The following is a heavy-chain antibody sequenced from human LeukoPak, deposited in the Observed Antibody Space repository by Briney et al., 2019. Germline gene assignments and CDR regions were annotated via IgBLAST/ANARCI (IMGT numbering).Heavy chain of an antibody. D-gene: IGHD3-22*01. CDR3: TRGSIAYYYMDV. Sequence: SGTLSLNCAVSGGSISSSNWWRWVRPHPGKGLEWIGEIYDSGSTNYNPSLKRRVTISGDKAKNHLYLRMRTVTEADTAVYYCTRGSIAYYYMDVWGKGTTVTISS. V-gene: IGHV4-4*02. J-gene: IGHJ6*03. CDR2: IYDSGST. CDR1: GGSISSSNW.